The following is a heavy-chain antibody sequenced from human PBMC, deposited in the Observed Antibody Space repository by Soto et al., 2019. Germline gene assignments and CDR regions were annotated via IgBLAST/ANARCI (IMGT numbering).Heavy chain of an antibody. CDR1: GYTFTSYD. Sequence: ASVKVSCKASGYTFTSYDINWVRQATGQGLEWMGWMNPNSGNTGYAQKFQGRVTMTRNTSISTAYMELSSLRSEDTAVYYCAKLEGQLWPRDYYFDYWGQGTLVTVSS. CDR2: MNPNSGNT. D-gene: IGHD5-18*01. CDR3: AKLEGQLWPRDYYFDY. V-gene: IGHV1-8*01. J-gene: IGHJ4*02.